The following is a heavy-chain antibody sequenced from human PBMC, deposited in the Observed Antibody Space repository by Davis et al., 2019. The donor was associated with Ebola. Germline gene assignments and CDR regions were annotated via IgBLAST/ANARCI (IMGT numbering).Heavy chain of an antibody. Sequence: GESLKISCQASGYTFTSYWIGWVRQMPGKGLEWMGIIHPGHLDTRYSPSFQGQVTISVDKSTNTAFLQWSSLEDSDTATYYCARRGWDLHYYYYMDVWGEGTTVTVS. CDR1: GYTFTSYW. V-gene: IGHV5-51*01. D-gene: IGHD1-26*01. CDR3: ARRGWDLHYYYYMDV. J-gene: IGHJ6*03. CDR2: IHPGHLDT.